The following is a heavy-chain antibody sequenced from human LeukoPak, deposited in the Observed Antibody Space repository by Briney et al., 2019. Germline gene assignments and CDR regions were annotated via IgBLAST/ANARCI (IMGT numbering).Heavy chain of an antibody. CDR2: ISGSGDTT. CDR1: GFTFSNYA. J-gene: IGHJ4*02. Sequence: GGSLRLSCSGTGFTFSNYAMSWVRQAPGKGLEWGSVISGSGDTTEYADSVKGRFAISRDNSDNTVYLEMNRLRVEDTAVYYCARGGPSVKMIRGDFDHWGQGTLVTVSS. CDR3: ARGGPSVKMIRGDFDH. D-gene: IGHD3-10*01. V-gene: IGHV3-23*01.